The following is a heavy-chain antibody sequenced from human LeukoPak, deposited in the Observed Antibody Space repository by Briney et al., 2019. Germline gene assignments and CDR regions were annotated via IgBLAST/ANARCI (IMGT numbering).Heavy chain of an antibody. V-gene: IGHV1-2*02. J-gene: IGHJ6*03. Sequence: ASLKVSCKASGYTFTGYYMHWVRQAPGQGLEWMGWINPNSGGTNYVQRFQGRVTMTRDTSISTVYMELSRLRSDDTAVYYCARGENYYYYMDVWGKGTTVTVSS. CDR2: INPNSGGT. CDR1: GYTFTGYY. D-gene: IGHD3-16*01. CDR3: ARGENYYYYMDV.